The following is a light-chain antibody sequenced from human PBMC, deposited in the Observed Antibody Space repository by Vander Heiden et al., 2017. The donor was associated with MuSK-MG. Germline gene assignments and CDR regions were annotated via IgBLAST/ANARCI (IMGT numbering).Light chain of an antibody. CDR2: DAS. V-gene: IGKV1-33*01. Sequence: DMQMTQSPSSLSASLGDRVTITCQASQDISNYLKWYQQKPGKSPKLLISDASNLETGVPSRFSGSGSGTDFTFTISSLQPVDVATYYCQHDDSLPCTFGQGTKVEIK. J-gene: IGKJ2*02. CDR3: QHDDSLPCT. CDR1: QDISNY.